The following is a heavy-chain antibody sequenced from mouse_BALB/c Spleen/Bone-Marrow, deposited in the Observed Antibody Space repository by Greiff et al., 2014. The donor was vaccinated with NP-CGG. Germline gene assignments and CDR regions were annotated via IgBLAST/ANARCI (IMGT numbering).Heavy chain of an antibody. Sequence: EVQLQQPGPSLVKPSQTLPLTCSVTGDSITSGYWSWIRKFPGNKLEYMGYISYSGSTYYSPSLKSRSSIIRDTSKNQYYLQLNSVTTEDTATYYCETYDGYYFDYWGQGTTLTGST. J-gene: IGHJ2*01. D-gene: IGHD2-3*01. CDR2: ISYSGST. CDR3: ETYDGYYFDY. V-gene: IGHV3-8*02. CDR1: GDSITSGY.